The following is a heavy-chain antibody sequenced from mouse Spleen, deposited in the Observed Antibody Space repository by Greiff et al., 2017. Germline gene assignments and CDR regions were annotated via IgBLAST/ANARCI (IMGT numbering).Heavy chain of an antibody. CDR3: ARDGYHVFAY. CDR2: ISDGGSYT. D-gene: IGHD2-2*01. J-gene: IGHJ3*01. V-gene: IGHV5-4*02. CDR1: GFTFSDYY. Sequence: EVQGVESGGGLVKPGGSLKLSCAASGFTFSDYYMSWVRQTPEKRLEWVATISDGGSYTYYPDSVKGRFTISRDNAKNNLYLQVSSLKSEDTAMYYCARDGYHVFAYWGQGTLVTVSA.